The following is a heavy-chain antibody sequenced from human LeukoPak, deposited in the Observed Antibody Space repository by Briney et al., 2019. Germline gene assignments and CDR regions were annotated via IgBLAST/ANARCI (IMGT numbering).Heavy chain of an antibody. Sequence: PGGSLRLSCAASAFTFRDHGMRWVRQGPGKGLEWVAFILYDGSNKFYADSVKGRFAISRDNSKYTLSLQMNSLRAEDTATYYCAREIDKGTGYYMDYWGQGTLVIVSS. J-gene: IGHJ4*02. CDR3: AREIDKGTGYYMDY. CDR2: ILYDGSNK. D-gene: IGHD3-22*01. CDR1: AFTFRDHG. V-gene: IGHV3-30*02.